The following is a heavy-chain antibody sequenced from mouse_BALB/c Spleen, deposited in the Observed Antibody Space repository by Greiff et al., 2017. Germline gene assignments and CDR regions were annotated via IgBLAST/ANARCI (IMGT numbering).Heavy chain of an antibody. V-gene: IGHV3-2*02. J-gene: IGHJ2*01. CDR1: GYSITSDYA. CDR2: ISYSGST. Sequence: EVKLMESGPGLVKPSQSLSLTCTVTGYSITSDYAWNWLRQFPGNKLEWMGYISYSGSTSYNPSLKSRISITRDTSKNQFFLQLNSVTTEDTATYYCARTYYYGSSPFDYWGQGTTLTVSS. D-gene: IGHD1-1*01. CDR3: ARTYYYGSSPFDY.